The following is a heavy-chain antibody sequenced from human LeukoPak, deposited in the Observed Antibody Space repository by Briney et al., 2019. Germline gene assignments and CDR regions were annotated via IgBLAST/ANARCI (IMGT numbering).Heavy chain of an antibody. Sequence: ASVKVSCKASGYTFTSYDINWVRQATGQGLEWMGWMNPNSGNTGYAQKFQGRVTMTRNTSISTAYMELSSLRSEDTAVYYCARKPSSGWYPGWNYYYMDVWGKGTTVTISS. V-gene: IGHV1-8*01. CDR3: ARKPSSGWYPGWNYYYMDV. CDR2: MNPNSGNT. J-gene: IGHJ6*03. CDR1: GYTFTSYD. D-gene: IGHD6-19*01.